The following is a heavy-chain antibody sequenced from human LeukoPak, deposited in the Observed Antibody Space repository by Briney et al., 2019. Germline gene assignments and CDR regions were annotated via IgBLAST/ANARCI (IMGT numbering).Heavy chain of an antibody. J-gene: IGHJ4*02. V-gene: IGHV3-48*01. CDR1: GFTFSSYS. D-gene: IGHD3-22*01. Sequence: QPGGSLRLSCAASGFTFSSYSMNWVRQAPGKGLEWVSYISSSSSTIYYADPVKGRFTISRDNAKNSLYLQMNSLRAEDTAVYYCARDVIVEFDYWGQGTLVTVSS. CDR2: ISSSSSTI. CDR3: ARDVIVEFDY.